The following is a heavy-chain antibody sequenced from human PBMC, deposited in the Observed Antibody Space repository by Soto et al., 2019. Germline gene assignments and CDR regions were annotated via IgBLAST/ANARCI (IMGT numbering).Heavy chain of an antibody. CDR1: GFSFSNNG. CDR3: ARDAGKGVAPDY. Sequence: QVQLVESGGGVVQPGRSLRLSCSASGFSFSNNGMHWVRQAPGKGLEWVAVIWYGGSKKHYGDSVRGRFTISRDDSKNTVYLQMDSLRVEDTAVYFCARDAGKGVAPDYWGQGTLVTVSS. D-gene: IGHD6-19*01. CDR2: IWYGGSKK. V-gene: IGHV3-33*01. J-gene: IGHJ4*02.